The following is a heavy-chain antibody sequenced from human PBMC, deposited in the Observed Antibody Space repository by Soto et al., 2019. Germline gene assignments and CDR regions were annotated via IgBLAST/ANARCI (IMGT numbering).Heavy chain of an antibody. Sequence: QVQLVQSGAEVKKPGASVKVSCKASGYTFTSYGISWVRQAPGQGLEWMGWISAYNGNTNYAQKLRGRVTMTTDPAASTAYMELRSLRSGDTAVYYRARWLRRGDRPWFDPWGQGPLVTVSS. J-gene: IGHJ5*02. CDR3: ARWLRRGDRPWFDP. CDR2: ISAYNGNT. D-gene: IGHD2-21*02. CDR1: GYTFTSYG. V-gene: IGHV1-18*04.